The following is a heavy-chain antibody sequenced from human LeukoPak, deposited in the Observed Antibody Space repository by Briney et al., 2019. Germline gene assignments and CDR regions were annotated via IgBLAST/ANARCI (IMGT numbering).Heavy chain of an antibody. CDR1: GYTFTGYY. CDR2: INPNSGGT. J-gene: IGHJ6*04. V-gene: IGHV1-2*02. D-gene: IGHD6-19*01. Sequence: ASVKVSCKASGYTFTGYYMHWVRQAPGQGLEWMGWINPNSGGTNYAQKFQGRVTMTRDTSISTAYMELSRLRSDDTAVYYCVRVGAVAGTLDVWGKGTTVTVSS. CDR3: VRVGAVAGTLDV.